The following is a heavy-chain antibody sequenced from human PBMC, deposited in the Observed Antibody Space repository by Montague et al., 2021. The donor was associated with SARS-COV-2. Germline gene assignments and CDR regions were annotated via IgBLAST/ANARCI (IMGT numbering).Heavy chain of an antibody. CDR1: GDSVVDISRD. CDR3: AREQQWLGAVYYYYGMDV. CDR2: IYYKTKWYN. J-gene: IGHJ6*02. D-gene: IGHD6-19*01. V-gene: IGHV6-1*01. Sequence: CAISGDSVVDISRDRNSTRQYSSHMIKSYAVIYYKTKWYNDYALXLKXRITINPDTSKNQFSLQLNSVTPEDTAVYYCAREQQWLGAVYYYYGMDVWGQGNTVTVSS.